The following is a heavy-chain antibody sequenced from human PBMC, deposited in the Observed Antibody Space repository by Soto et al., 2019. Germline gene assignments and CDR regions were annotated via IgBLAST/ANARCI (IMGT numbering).Heavy chain of an antibody. CDR1: GFTFSRNV. J-gene: IGHJ6*02. V-gene: IGHV3-21*01. Sequence: PGGSRRLSCAASGFTFSRNVINWVRQAPGKGLEWVSSISTTSTYIYYADSVKGRFTISRDNARNSLYLQMNSLRVEDTAVYYCARDLVFGVVSQAYGMDVWGQGTTVTVSS. CDR3: ARDLVFGVVSQAYGMDV. D-gene: IGHD3-3*01. CDR2: ISTTSTYI.